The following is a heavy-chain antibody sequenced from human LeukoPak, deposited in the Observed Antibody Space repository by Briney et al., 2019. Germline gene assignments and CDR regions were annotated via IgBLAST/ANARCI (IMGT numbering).Heavy chain of an antibody. V-gene: IGHV3-7*01. J-gene: IGHJ4*02. CDR2: INQDGSAK. Sequence: PGRSLRLSCAASGFTFSSYWMGWVRQAPGKGLEWVANINQDGSAKDYGGSVEGRFTISRDNAKNSLYLQMNSLTAEDAAVYFCASAPNENYFDFWGQGTLVTVSS. CDR3: ASAPNENYFDF. CDR1: GFTFSSYW.